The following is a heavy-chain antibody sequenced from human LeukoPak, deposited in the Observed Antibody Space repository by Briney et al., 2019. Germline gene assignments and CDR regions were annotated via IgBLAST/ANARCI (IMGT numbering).Heavy chain of an antibody. V-gene: IGHV4-59*11. J-gene: IGHJ5*02. Sequence: PSETLSLTCTVSGGSIRSHYWSWIRQPPGKGLEWIGYIYYSGSTNYNPSLKSRVTISVDTSKNQFSLKLSSVTAADTAVYYCARDDYSNWGNWFDPWGQGTLVTVSS. CDR3: ARDDYSNWGNWFDP. CDR1: GGSIRSHY. D-gene: IGHD4-11*01. CDR2: IYYSGST.